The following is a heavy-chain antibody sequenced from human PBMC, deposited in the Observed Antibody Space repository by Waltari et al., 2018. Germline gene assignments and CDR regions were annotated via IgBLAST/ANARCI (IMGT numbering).Heavy chain of an antibody. Sequence: QLQLQESGPGLVKPSETLSLTCTVSGGSISSSSYYWGWIRQPPGKGLEWIGSIYYSGSTYYNPSLKSRVTISVDTSKNQFSLKLSSVTAADTAVYYCARDQNKYCSSTSCYPFDIWGQGTMVTVSS. CDR3: ARDQNKYCSSTSCYPFDI. J-gene: IGHJ3*02. V-gene: IGHV4-39*07. CDR2: IYYSGST. D-gene: IGHD2-2*01. CDR1: GGSISSSSYY.